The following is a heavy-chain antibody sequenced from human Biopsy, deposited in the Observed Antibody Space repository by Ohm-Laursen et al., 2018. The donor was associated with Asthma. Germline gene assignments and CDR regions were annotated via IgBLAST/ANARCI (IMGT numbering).Heavy chain of an antibody. V-gene: IGHV3-74*01. CDR3: ARGPAWQQLDN. D-gene: IGHD6-13*01. CDR2: INSDGSST. J-gene: IGHJ4*02. Sequence: GSLRLSCTASGLTFSSYWMHWVRQAPGKGLVWVSRINSDGSSTSYADSVKGRFTISRDNAKNTLYLEMNSLRAEDTAVYYCARGPAWQQLDNWGQGTLVTVSS. CDR1: GLTFSSYW.